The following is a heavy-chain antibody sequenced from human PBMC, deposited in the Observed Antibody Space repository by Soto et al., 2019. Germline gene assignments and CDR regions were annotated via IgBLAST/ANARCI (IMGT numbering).Heavy chain of an antibody. CDR1: GYTLTELS. Sequence: ASVKVSCKVSGYTLTELSMHWVRQAPGKGLEWMGGFDPEDGETIYAQKFQGRVTMTEDTSTDTAYMELSSLRSEDTAVYYCATAPPQLGFYYFDYRGQRTLVTVSS. V-gene: IGHV1-24*01. J-gene: IGHJ4*02. CDR2: FDPEDGET. D-gene: IGHD2-2*01. CDR3: ATAPPQLGFYYFDY.